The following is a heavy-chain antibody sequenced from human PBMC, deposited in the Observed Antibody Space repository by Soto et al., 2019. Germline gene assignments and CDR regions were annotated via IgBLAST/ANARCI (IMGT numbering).Heavy chain of an antibody. CDR1: GGSISSSSYY. CDR2: IYYSGST. Sequence: SETLSLTCTVSGGSISSSSYYWGWIRQPPGKGLEWIGSIYYSGSTYYNPSLKSRVTISVDTSKNQFSLKLGSVTAADTAVYYCASPKAVAGPYYFDYWGQGTLVTVSS. D-gene: IGHD6-19*01. V-gene: IGHV4-39*01. CDR3: ASPKAVAGPYYFDY. J-gene: IGHJ4*02.